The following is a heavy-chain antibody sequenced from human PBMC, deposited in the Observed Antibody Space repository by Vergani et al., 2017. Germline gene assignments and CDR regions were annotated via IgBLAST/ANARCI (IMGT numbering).Heavy chain of an antibody. V-gene: IGHV3-7*01. J-gene: IGHJ4*02. CDR3: TSRDNNRWN. CDR1: GFTFSSFW. D-gene: IGHD2/OR15-2a*01. CDR2: IKQEGSEK. Sequence: EVQLVESGGGMVQPGGSLRLSCADSGFTFSSFWMSWIRQAPGKGLEWVANIKQEGSEKYYVDSVKGRFSISRDNAKNSLYLEMSSLRVEDTAVYYCTSRDNNRWNWGQGTLVTVSS.